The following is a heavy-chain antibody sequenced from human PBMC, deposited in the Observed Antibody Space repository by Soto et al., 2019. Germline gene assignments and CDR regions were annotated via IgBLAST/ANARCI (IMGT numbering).Heavy chain of an antibody. V-gene: IGHV1-18*04. D-gene: IGHD3-9*01. CDR2: ISAYNGDT. J-gene: IGHJ4*02. Sequence: QDHLVQSGGEVKKPGASAKVSCKASGYTFKNYGINWVRQAPGRGLEWVAWISAYNGDTSYAQHLQGRFTGTTGTLTNTAYMGLRSLRPDDTAVYFCVLGGLETGYYRDMDYWGQGTLVSVSS. CDR3: VLGGLETGYYRDMDY. CDR1: GYTFKNYG.